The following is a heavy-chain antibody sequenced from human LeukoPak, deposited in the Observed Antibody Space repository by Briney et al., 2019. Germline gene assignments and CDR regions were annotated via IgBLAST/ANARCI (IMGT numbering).Heavy chain of an antibody. CDR3: ARIFSSSWYIDY. J-gene: IGHJ4*02. CDR2: ISGSGGST. D-gene: IGHD6-13*01. Sequence: GGSLRLSCAASGFTFSSYAMSWVRQAPGKGLEWVSAISGSGGSTYYADSVKGRFTISRDNAKNSLYLQMNSLRAEDTAVYYCARIFSSSWYIDYWGQGTLVTVSS. V-gene: IGHV3-23*01. CDR1: GFTFSSYA.